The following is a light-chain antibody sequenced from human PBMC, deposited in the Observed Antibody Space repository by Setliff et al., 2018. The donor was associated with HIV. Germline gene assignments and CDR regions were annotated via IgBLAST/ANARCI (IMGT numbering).Light chain of an antibody. CDR1: SSDVGGYNY. J-gene: IGLJ2*01. CDR3: SSYAGTNNLL. V-gene: IGLV2-14*03. CDR2: DVS. Sequence: QSALTQPASVSGSPGQSITISCTGTSSDVGGYNYVSWYQQHPGKAPKLMIYDVSNRPSGVSYRFSGSKSGNTASLTISGLQAEDEADYYCSSYAGTNNLLFGGGTKVTVL.